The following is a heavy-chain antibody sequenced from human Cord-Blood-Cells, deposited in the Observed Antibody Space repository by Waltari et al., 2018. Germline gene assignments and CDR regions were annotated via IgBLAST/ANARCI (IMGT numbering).Heavy chain of an antibody. D-gene: IGHD3-3*01. J-gene: IGHJ5*02. V-gene: IGHV1-69*01. Sequence: QVQLVQSGAEVKKPGSSVKVSCKASGGTFSSYAISWVRQAPGHGLEWMGVIIPIFGTANDAQKCQGRVTITADESTSTAYMELGSLRSEDTAVYYVARAWETAGFWSGYNWFDPWGQGTLVTVSS. CDR1: GGTFSSYA. CDR2: IIPIFGTA. CDR3: ARAWETAGFWSGYNWFDP.